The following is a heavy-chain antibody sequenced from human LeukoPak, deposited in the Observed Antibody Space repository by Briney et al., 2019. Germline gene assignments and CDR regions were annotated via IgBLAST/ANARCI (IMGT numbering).Heavy chain of an antibody. D-gene: IGHD3-22*01. Sequence: PSETLSLTCAVYGGSFSSYYWSWIRQPPGKGLEWIGGIYNSGSTNYNPSLKSRVTISVDTSKNQFSLKLSSVTAAATAVYYCARVDSSGYYLAHVIIWFDRWGQGTLVTVS. CDR1: GGSFSSYY. CDR3: ARVDSSGYYLAHVIIWFDR. V-gene: IGHV4-34*01. J-gene: IGHJ5*02. CDR2: IYNSGST.